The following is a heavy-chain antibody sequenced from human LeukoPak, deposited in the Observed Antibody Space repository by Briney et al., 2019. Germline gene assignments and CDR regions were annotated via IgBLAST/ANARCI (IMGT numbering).Heavy chain of an antibody. V-gene: IGHV3-64D*06. D-gene: IGHD6-13*01. CDR3: VKDKQQLVLGYFDY. J-gene: IGHJ4*02. CDR2: ISSNGGST. Sequence: GGSLRLSCSASGFTFSSYAMHWVRQAPGKGLEYVSAISSNGGSTYYADSVKGRFTISRDNSKNTLYLQMSSLRAGNTAVYYCVKDKQQLVLGYFDYWGQGTLVTVSS. CDR1: GFTFSSYA.